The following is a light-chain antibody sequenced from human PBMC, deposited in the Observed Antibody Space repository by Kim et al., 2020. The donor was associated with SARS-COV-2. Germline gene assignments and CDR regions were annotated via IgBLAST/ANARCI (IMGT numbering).Light chain of an antibody. CDR3: QQGYST. V-gene: IGKV1-39*01. CDR2: GAS. Sequence: DIQMTVSPSSLSASVGDRVTITCRASQSISTYLNWYQQKPGKAPKLLIYGASKVPSGGPSRFSGSGSGTDFTLTISTLQPEDFGTYYCQQGYSTFGQGTKLEI. CDR1: QSISTY. J-gene: IGKJ2*01.